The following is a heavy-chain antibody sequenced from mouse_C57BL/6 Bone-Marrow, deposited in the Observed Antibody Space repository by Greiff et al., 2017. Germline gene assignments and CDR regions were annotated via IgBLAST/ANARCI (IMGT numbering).Heavy chain of an antibody. CDR3: AKLTGYYFDY. J-gene: IGHJ2*01. CDR2: IDPRSGNT. Sequence: QVQLQQSGAELARPGASVKLSCKASGYTFTSYGISWVKQRTGQGLEWIGEIDPRSGNTYYNEKFKGKATLTADKSSSTAYMELRSLTSEDSAVYFCAKLTGYYFDYWGQGTTLTVSS. CDR1: GYTFTSYG. V-gene: IGHV1-81*01. D-gene: IGHD4-1*01.